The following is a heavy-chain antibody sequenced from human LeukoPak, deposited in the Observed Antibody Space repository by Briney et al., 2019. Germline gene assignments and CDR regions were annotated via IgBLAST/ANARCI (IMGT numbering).Heavy chain of an antibody. CDR2: ISGSGGST. D-gene: IGHD2-2*01. CDR3: AKVGYCSDSRCYQFDY. J-gene: IGHJ4*02. CDR1: GFTFSSYA. Sequence: PGGSLRLSCAASGFTFSSYAMSWVRQAPGKGLEWVSAISGSGGSTYYADFVKGRFTISRDNSKKTLFLQMSSLRAEDTAMYYCAKVGYCSDSRCYQFDYWGQGTLVTVSS. V-gene: IGHV3-23*01.